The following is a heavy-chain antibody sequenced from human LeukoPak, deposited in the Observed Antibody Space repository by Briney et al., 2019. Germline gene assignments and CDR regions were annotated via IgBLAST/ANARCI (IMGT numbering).Heavy chain of an antibody. CDR2: ISGSGGVT. CDR1: RFTFSSYA. D-gene: IGHD3-22*01. Sequence: GGSLRLSCAASRFTFSSYAMNWVRQAPGKGLEWVSAISGSGGVTYYADSVKGRFTISRDNSENTLFLQLNSLRAEDTAVYYCAKDSGTTMIAIITHWGQGTLVTVSS. V-gene: IGHV3-23*01. J-gene: IGHJ4*02. CDR3: AKDSGTTMIAIITH.